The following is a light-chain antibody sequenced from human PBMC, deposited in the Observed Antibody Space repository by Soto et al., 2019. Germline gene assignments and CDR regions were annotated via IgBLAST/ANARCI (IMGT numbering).Light chain of an antibody. J-gene: IGKJ5*01. CDR2: DAS. CDR1: QSVSSY. CDR3: QQYGSSPIT. V-gene: IGKV3-11*01. Sequence: EIVLTQSPATLSLSPGDRATLSCRASQSVSSYLVWYQQKPSQAPRLLIYDASNRATGIPARFSGSGSGTDFTLTISSLEPEDFAVYYCQQYGSSPITFGQGTRLEIK.